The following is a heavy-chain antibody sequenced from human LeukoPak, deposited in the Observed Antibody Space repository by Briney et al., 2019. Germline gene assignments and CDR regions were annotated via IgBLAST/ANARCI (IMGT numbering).Heavy chain of an antibody. V-gene: IGHV3-23*01. CDR2: ISGSGVST. Sequence: GGSLRLSCAASALTFSSYAMSWVRQAPGKGLEWVSVISGSGVSTYYADSVKGRFTISRDNSKNTLYLQMNSLRAEDTAVYYCAKDQFPDIVLMVYASWGQGTLVTVSS. CDR1: ALTFSSYA. D-gene: IGHD2-8*01. J-gene: IGHJ5*02. CDR3: AKDQFPDIVLMVYAS.